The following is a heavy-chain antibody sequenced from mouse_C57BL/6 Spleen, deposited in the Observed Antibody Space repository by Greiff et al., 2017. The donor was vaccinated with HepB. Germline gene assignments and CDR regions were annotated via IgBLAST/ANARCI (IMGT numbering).Heavy chain of an antibody. J-gene: IGHJ4*01. CDR2: IRLKSDNYAT. CDR1: GFTFSNYW. CDR3: TGGDYAMDY. V-gene: IGHV6-3*01. Sequence: EVQLVESGGGLVQPGGSMKLSCVASGFTFSNYWMNWVRQSPEKGLEWVAQIRLKSDNYATHYAESVKGRFTISRDDSKSSVYLQMHNLRAEDPGIYYCTGGDYAMDYWGQGTSVTVSS.